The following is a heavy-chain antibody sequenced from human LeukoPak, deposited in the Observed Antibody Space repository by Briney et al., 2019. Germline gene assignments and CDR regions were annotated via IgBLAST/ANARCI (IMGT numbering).Heavy chain of an antibody. CDR2: ISSSSYI. V-gene: IGHV3-21*04. D-gene: IGHD6-6*01. J-gene: IGHJ4*02. CDR3: AKVRIAARIFDY. Sequence: PGGSLRLSCAASGFTFSSYSMNWVRQAPGKGLEWVSSISSSSYIYYADSVKGRFTISRDNSKNTLYLQMNSLRAEDTAVYYCAKVRIAARIFDYWGQGTLVTVSS. CDR1: GFTFSSYS.